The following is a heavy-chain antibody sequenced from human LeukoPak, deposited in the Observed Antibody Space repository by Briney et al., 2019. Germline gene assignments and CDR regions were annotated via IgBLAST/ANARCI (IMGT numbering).Heavy chain of an antibody. CDR1: GFTFDDYA. Sequence: PGRSLRLSCAASGFTFDDYAMHWVWQAPGKGLEWVSGISWNSGSIGYADSVKGRFTISRDNAKNSLYLQMNSLRAEDMSLYYCARGTAMVTGWFDPWGQGTLVTVSS. J-gene: IGHJ5*02. CDR2: ISWNSGSI. CDR3: ARGTAMVTGWFDP. D-gene: IGHD5-18*01. V-gene: IGHV3-9*03.